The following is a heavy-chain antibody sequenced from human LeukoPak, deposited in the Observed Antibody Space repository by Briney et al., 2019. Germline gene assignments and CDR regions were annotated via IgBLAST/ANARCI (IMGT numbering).Heavy chain of an antibody. D-gene: IGHD3-16*01. Sequence: SGGSLRLSCVVSGFTFSWSTMTWVRQVPGKGPEWVAKMEEDGSETQYVDSAKGRFTISRDNAKNSLYLQMNSLRVEDTAVYYCATGGAPGGRFEYWGQGALVTVSS. CDR2: MEEDGSET. V-gene: IGHV3-7*01. CDR3: ATGGAPGGRFEY. CDR1: GFTFSWST. J-gene: IGHJ4*02.